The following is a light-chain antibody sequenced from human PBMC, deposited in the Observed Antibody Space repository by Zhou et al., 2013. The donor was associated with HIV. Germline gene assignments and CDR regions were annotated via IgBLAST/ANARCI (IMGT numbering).Light chain of an antibody. CDR2: DAS. J-gene: IGKJ1*01. V-gene: IGKV3-11*01. Sequence: EIVLTQSPATLSLSPGERATLSCRASQGVGNYLAWYQQKPGQAPRLLIYDASNRATGIPARFSGSGSGTDFTLTISRLEPEDFAVYHCQQYATSPWTFGQGTKVEIK. CDR3: QQYATSPWT. CDR1: QGVGNY.